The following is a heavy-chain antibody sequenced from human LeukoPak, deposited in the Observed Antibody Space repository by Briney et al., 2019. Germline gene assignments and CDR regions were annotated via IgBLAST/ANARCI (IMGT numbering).Heavy chain of an antibody. Sequence: GGSLRLSCAASGFTFDDYGMSWVRQAPGKGLEWVSSISSSSSYIYYADSVKGRFTISRDNAKNSLYLQMNSLRAEDTAVYYCASGGYSSSSSLFDYWGQGTLVTVSS. CDR2: ISSSSSYI. CDR3: ASGGYSSSSSLFDY. CDR1: GFTFDDYG. V-gene: IGHV3-21*01. D-gene: IGHD6-6*01. J-gene: IGHJ4*02.